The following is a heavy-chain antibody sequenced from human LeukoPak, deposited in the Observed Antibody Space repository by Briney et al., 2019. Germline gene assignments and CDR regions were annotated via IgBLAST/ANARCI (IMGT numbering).Heavy chain of an antibody. CDR1: GFSVSTYE. V-gene: IGHV3-48*03. CDR3: ARGRPEFFGSGTYLND. CDR2: ISSSGTTT. Sequence: GGSLRLSCAASGFSVSTYEMNWVRQAPGKGLECVSYISSSGTTTSYADSVEGRFTISRDNAKNSLYLEMNSLRVEDTAVYYCARGRPEFFGSGTYLNDWGQGTLVTVSS. J-gene: IGHJ4*02. D-gene: IGHD3-10*01.